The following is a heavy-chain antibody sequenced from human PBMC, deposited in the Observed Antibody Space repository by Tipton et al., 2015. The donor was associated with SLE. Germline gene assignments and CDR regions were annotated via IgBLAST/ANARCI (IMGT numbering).Heavy chain of an antibody. CDR3: ARDDSFRHYYHGMDV. CDR1: GFTFSSFE. V-gene: IGHV3-48*03. Sequence: GSLRLSCAASGFTFSSFEMNWVRQAPGKGLEWLSYINTISTSKYYADSVKGRFTISRDNAKNSLYLQMNSLRAEDTAVYYCARDDSFRHYYHGMDVWGQGTTVTVSS. CDR2: INTISTSK. D-gene: IGHD2-21*01. J-gene: IGHJ6*02.